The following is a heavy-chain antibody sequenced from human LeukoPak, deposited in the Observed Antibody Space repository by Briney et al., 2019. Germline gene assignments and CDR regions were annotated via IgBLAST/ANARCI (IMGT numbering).Heavy chain of an antibody. CDR3: ARTTTVTTRGYFDY. V-gene: IGHV3-7*01. J-gene: IGHJ4*02. D-gene: IGHD4-17*01. CDR1: GFTFSSYS. CDR2: IKQDGSEK. Sequence: GGSLRLSCAASGFTFSSYSMSWVRQAPGKGLEWVANIKQDGSEKYYVDSVKGRFTISRDSAKNSLYLQVNSLRAEDTAVYYCARTTTVTTRGYFDYWGQGTLVTVSS.